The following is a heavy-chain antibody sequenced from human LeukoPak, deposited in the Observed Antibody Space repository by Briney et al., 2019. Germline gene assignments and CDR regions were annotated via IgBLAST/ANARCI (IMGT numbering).Heavy chain of an antibody. CDR1: GFTFTSYG. J-gene: IGHJ6*02. CDR3: ARESEAVQCGDYNSLYYYYGMDV. CDR2: ISAYNGNK. Sequence: ASVKVSCTASGFTFTSYGISWVRQAPGQGLEWMGWISAYNGNKNYAQKLQGRVTMTTDTSTSTAYMELRSLRSDDTAVYYCARESEAVQCGDYNSLYYYYGMDVWGQGTTVTVSS. D-gene: IGHD4-17*01. V-gene: IGHV1-18*01.